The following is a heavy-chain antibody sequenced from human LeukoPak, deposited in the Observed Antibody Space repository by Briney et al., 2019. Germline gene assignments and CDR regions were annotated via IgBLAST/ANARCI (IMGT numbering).Heavy chain of an antibody. Sequence: ASVTVSCTASGYTFTSYGISWVRQAPGQGLEWMGWISAYNGNTNYAQKLQGRVTMTTDTSTSTADMELRSLRSDDTAVYSCAREGGHGGTDYWGQGTLVTVSS. V-gene: IGHV1-18*01. CDR2: ISAYNGNT. D-gene: IGHD1-1*01. CDR1: GYTFTSYG. J-gene: IGHJ4*02. CDR3: AREGGHGGTDY.